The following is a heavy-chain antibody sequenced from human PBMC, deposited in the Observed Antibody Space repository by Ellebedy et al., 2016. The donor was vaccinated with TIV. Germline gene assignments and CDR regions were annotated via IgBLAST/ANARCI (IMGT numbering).Heavy chain of an antibody. CDR1: GGSISSYY. CDR2: IYYSGST. D-gene: IGHD2-2*01. Sequence: SETLSLXXTVSGGSISSYYWSWIRQPPGKGLEWIGYIYYSGSTNYNPSLKSRVTISVDTSKNQFSLKLSSVTAADTAVYYCARDRRYCSSTSCYFNWYFDLWGRGTLVTVSS. J-gene: IGHJ2*01. CDR3: ARDRRYCSSTSCYFNWYFDL. V-gene: IGHV4-59*01.